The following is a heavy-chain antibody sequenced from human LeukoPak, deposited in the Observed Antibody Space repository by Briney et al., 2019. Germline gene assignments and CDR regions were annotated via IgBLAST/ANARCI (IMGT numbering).Heavy chain of an antibody. CDR2: ISYDGSNK. Sequence: GGSLRLSCAASGFTFSSYAMHWVRQAPGKGLEWVAVISYDGSNKYYADSVKGRFTISRDNSKNTLYLQMNSLRAEDTAVYYCTRDPILGAPDYFDYWGQGTLVTVSS. CDR1: GFTFSSYA. CDR3: TRDPILGAPDYFDY. V-gene: IGHV3-30*04. D-gene: IGHD1-26*01. J-gene: IGHJ4*02.